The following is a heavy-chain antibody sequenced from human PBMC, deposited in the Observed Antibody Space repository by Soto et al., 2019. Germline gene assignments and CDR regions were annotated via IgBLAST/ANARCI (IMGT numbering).Heavy chain of an antibody. D-gene: IGHD2-21*01. CDR1: GFTFSSYA. J-gene: IGHJ3*02. CDR3: ASAKAAVIAALGI. CDR2: ISENGGSRGGT. V-gene: IGHV3-23*01. Sequence: PGGSLRLSCAASGFTFSSYAMSWVRQAPGQGLEWVASISENGGSRGGTYYADSVKGRFTISRDNSKNTPYLQLDSLTGADSDIYYCASAKAAVIAALGIWGQGTMVTVSS.